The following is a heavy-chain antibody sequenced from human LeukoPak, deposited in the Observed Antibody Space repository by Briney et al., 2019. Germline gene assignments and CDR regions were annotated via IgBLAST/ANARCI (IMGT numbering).Heavy chain of an antibody. J-gene: IGHJ3*02. Sequence: ASVKVSRKASGYIFTSYWIHWVRQAPGKGLEGMGIINPRDGTTHYAHKFQGRVTMTRDMSTSTVYMELSSLRSEDTAVYFCARGLSHIRTVIVGNTDPFGIWGQRTMVTVFS. CDR1: GYIFTSYW. V-gene: IGHV1-46*01. D-gene: IGHD2-21*01. CDR2: INPRDGTT. CDR3: ARGLSHIRTVIVGNTDPFGI.